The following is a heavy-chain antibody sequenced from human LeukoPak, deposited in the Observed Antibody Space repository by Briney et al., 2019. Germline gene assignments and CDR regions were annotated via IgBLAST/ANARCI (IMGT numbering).Heavy chain of an antibody. Sequence: PSETLSLTCTVSGGSISSYYWSWIRQPPGKGLEWIGYIYYSGSTNYNPSLKSRVTISVDRSKNQFSLKLSSVTAADTAVYYCARRYTDPNCSGGSCYSSFDYWGQGTLVTVSS. D-gene: IGHD2-15*01. CDR1: GGSISSYY. V-gene: IGHV4-59*12. CDR3: ARRYTDPNCSGGSCYSSFDY. J-gene: IGHJ4*02. CDR2: IYYSGST.